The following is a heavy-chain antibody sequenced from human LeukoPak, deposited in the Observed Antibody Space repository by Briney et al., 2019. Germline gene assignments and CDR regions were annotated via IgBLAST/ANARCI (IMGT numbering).Heavy chain of an antibody. D-gene: IGHD3-10*01. CDR1: GGSISSDNYF. J-gene: IGHJ5*02. Sequence: PSETLPLTCTVSGGSISSDNYFWSWIRQPAGKGLEWIGRIYTSGNTNYNPSLKSRVTISVDTSKNQFSLKRSSVTAADTAVYYCAREGVIYYYESGTYEGFDPWGQGTLVTVST. CDR3: AREGVIYYYESGTYEGFDP. CDR2: IYTSGNT. V-gene: IGHV4-61*02.